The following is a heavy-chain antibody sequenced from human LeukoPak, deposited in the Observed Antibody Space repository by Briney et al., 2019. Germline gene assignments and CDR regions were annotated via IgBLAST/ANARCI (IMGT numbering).Heavy chain of an antibody. D-gene: IGHD2-2*03. CDR2: ITSSGSVT. CDR1: GFPFSNYE. V-gene: IGHV3-48*03. CDR3: ARENDGSDI. J-gene: IGHJ3*02. Sequence: SGGSLRLSCAASGFPFSNYEMNWVRQAPGKGLEWISYITSSGSVTYYADSVKGRFTISRDNAKNSLYLQMNSLRAEDTAVYYCARENDGSDIWGQGTMVTVSS.